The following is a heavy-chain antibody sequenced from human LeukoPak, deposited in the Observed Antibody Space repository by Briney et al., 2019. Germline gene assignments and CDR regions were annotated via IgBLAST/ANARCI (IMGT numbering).Heavy chain of an antibody. V-gene: IGHV3-48*01. Sequence: GGSLRLSCVGSAFSFSNYSMHWVRQAPGKGLEWVSYISISSSTIYYADSVKGRFTISRDNAKNSLYLQMNNLGAGDTAVYYCARGYSSGLHFDYWGQGTLVTVSS. J-gene: IGHJ4*02. CDR1: AFSFSNYS. CDR2: ISISSSTI. CDR3: ARGYSSGLHFDY. D-gene: IGHD6-19*01.